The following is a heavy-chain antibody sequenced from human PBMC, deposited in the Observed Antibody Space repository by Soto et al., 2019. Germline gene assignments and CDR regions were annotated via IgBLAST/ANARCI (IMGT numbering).Heavy chain of an antibody. Sequence: QVKLVESGGGVAQPGESLKVACVASGFTLATTGMHWVRQAPGKGLEWVAMISHDDTQEHYLDSVRGRFTISRDNTKSTLYLQMNSLRPEDTAVYYCAKDWGSSDWYNWFGSWGQGALVTVSS. D-gene: IGHD6-19*01. V-gene: IGHV3-30*18. CDR2: ISHDDTQE. J-gene: IGHJ5*01. CDR3: AKDWGSSDWYNWFGS. CDR1: GFTLATTG.